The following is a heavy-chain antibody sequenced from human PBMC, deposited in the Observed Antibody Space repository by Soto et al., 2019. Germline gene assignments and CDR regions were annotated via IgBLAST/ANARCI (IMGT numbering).Heavy chain of an antibody. J-gene: IGHJ6*02. V-gene: IGHV1-18*04. CDR3: SRKGGYDILTGYTYYYYYCMDV. Sequence: QVQLVQSGAEVKKPGASVKVSCKASGYTFTSYGISWVRQAPGHGLEWMGWISAYNGNTNYAQKLQGRVTMTTVTTTRTASMELRCLGSDDTAVYYCSRKGGYDILTGYTYYYYYCMDVWGQGTTVTDSS. CDR2: ISAYNGNT. D-gene: IGHD3-9*01. CDR1: GYTFTSYG.